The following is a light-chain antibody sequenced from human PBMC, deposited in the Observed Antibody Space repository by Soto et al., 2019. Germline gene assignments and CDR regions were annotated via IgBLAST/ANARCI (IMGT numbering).Light chain of an antibody. CDR1: QGISSW. J-gene: IGKJ4*01. CDR2: TVS. V-gene: IGKV1-12*01. Sequence: DIQMTQSPSSVSASVGDRVTITCRARQGISSWLALYQQKPGKAPKLRIYTVSSLQSGVPSRFSRSRSVTAFTLTISSLQPEDFGSYFCQLANSFPLTVVGGTKVEIK. CDR3: QLANSFPLT.